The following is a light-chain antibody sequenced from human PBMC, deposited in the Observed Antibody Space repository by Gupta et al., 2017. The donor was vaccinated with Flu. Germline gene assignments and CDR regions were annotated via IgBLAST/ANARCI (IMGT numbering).Light chain of an antibody. V-gene: IGLV1-51*01. CDR1: SSNIGVDY. CDR3: GTWDNSLSAVV. Sequence: QSVLTPPPSVSAAPGQKVTISCSGSSSNIGVDYVSWYQQLPATAPKLLIYENHKRPSGIPDRFSGSKSGTSATLGITGLQTGDEADYYCGTWDNSLSAVVFGGGTKLTVL. CDR2: ENH. J-gene: IGLJ2*01.